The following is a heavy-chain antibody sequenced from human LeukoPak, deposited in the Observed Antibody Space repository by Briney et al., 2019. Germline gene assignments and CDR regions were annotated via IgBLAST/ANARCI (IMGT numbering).Heavy chain of an antibody. CDR3: AKGAGGGYDDYFDY. J-gene: IGHJ4*02. V-gene: IGHV3-30*18. CDR1: GLTFSSYG. D-gene: IGHD5-12*01. Sequence: GRSLRLSCAASGLTFSSYGMHWVRQAPGKGLEWVAVISYDGSNKCYADSVKGRFTISRDNSKNTLYLQMNSLRAEDTAVYYCAKGAGGGYDDYFDYWGQGTLVTVSS. CDR2: ISYDGSNK.